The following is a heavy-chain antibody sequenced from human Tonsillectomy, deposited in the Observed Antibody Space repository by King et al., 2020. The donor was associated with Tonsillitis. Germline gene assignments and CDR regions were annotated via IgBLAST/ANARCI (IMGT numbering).Heavy chain of an antibody. CDR1: GFSFSTYG. J-gene: IGHJ6*02. CDR2: ITGSGSNK. Sequence: VQLVESGGGLVTPGGSLGLSCAASGFSFSTYGINWVRQAPGKGLEWVSSITGSGSNKYYAESVKGRFTISRDNAKASLYLQKNSLRAEDTAVYYCVRDVGDFLFDFWGQGTTVTVSS. D-gene: IGHD4-17*01. CDR3: VRDVGDFLFDF. V-gene: IGHV3-21*01.